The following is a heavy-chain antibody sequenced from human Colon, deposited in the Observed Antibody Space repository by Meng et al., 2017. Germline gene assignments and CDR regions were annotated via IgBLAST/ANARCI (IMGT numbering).Heavy chain of an antibody. V-gene: IGHV4-34*02. J-gene: IGHJ5*02. D-gene: IGHD4-17*01. CDR1: GGAFSGFY. CDR2: IDHFGIS. Sequence: HVQIQQGGAGLLEPSEPLSLTCAVSGGAFSGFYWSWIRQPPGKGLEWIGEIDHFGISNYNSSLKGRLTMSVDTSKKQISLTLTSVTAADTAVYYCAAGLRHGDWFDPWGPGTLVTVSS. CDR3: AAGLRHGDWFDP.